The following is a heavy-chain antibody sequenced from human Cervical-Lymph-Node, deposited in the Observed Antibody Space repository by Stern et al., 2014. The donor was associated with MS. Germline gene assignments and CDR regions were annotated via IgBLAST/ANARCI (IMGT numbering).Heavy chain of an antibody. CDR3: ARQRYFDY. CDR2: LFPGGSDI. V-gene: IGHV5-51*01. CDR1: GYTFTSYW. Sequence: ELHLVESGPEVKRPGESLKISCQASGYTFTSYWPGWVRQMPGKGLEWIAILFPGGSDIRYSPSFQAQVTISADKSSSTAYLQWNNLKASDTAIYYCARQRYFDYWGQGTLVTVSS. J-gene: IGHJ4*02.